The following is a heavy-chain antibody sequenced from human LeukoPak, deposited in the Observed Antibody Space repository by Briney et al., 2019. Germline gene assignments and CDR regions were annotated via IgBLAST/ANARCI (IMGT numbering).Heavy chain of an antibody. Sequence: ASVKVSCKASGYTFTCYYMHWVRQAPGQGLEWMGWINPNSGGTNYAQKFQGRVTMTRDTSISTAYLQWSSLKASDTAMYYCARSVVVVITERIYDAFDIWGQGTMVTVSS. CDR2: INPNSGGT. V-gene: IGHV1-2*02. D-gene: IGHD3-22*01. CDR1: GYTFTCYY. J-gene: IGHJ3*02. CDR3: ARSVVVVITERIYDAFDI.